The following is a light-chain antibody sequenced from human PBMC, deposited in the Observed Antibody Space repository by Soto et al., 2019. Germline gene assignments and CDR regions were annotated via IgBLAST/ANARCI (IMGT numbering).Light chain of an antibody. CDR2: EGT. CDR3: SSSTNTNTLVI. V-gene: IGLV2-14*01. CDR1: SSDIGRYKF. J-gene: IGLJ2*01. Sequence: QSALTQSASVSGSPGQSITISCTGTSSDIGRYKFVSWFQQHPGKAPKLMIFEGTNRPSGVSNRFSGSKSGNTASLTISGLQAEDEAIYFCSSSTNTNTLVIFGGGTQLTVL.